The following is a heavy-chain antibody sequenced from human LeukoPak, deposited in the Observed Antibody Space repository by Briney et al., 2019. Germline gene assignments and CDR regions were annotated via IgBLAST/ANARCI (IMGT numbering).Heavy chain of an antibody. CDR3: ARDSPHDYGDYVAWFDP. V-gene: IGHV4-39*07. Sequence: PSETLSLTCTVSGGSISSSSYYWGWIRQPPGKGLEWTGSIYYSGSTYYNPSLKSRVTISVDTSKNQFSLKLSSVTAADTAVYYCARDSPHDYGDYVAWFDPWGQGTLVTVSS. CDR2: IYYSGST. D-gene: IGHD4-17*01. J-gene: IGHJ5*02. CDR1: GGSISSSSYY.